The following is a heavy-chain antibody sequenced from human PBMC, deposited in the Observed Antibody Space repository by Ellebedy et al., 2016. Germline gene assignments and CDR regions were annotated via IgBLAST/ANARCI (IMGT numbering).Heavy chain of an antibody. CDR1: GFNFNTFF. V-gene: IGHV3-23*01. Sequence: GESLKISXTASGFNFNTFFMSWVRQAPGKGLEWVSTISAGSDTTRLADSVKGRFTISRDSSKNSVYLRMNDLRVEDTALYYCRHGHYADYWGQGTLVTVSS. CDR3: RHGHYADY. D-gene: IGHD3/OR15-3a*01. CDR2: ISAGSDTT. J-gene: IGHJ4*02.